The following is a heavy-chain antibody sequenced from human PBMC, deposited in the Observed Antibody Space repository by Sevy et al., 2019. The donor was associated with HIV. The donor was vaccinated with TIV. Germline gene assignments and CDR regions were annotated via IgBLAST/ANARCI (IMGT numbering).Heavy chain of an antibody. D-gene: IGHD6-6*01. J-gene: IGHJ6*02. CDR3: AREGWSIAARPGGIDYYYYGMDV. CDR1: GYTFTGYY. V-gene: IGHV1-2*02. Sequence: ASVKVSCKASGYTFTGYYMHWVRQAPGQGLEWMGWINPNSGGQNYAQKFQGRVTMTRGTSISTAYMELSRLRSDDTAVYYCAREGWSIAARPGGIDYYYYGMDVWGQGTTVTVSS. CDR2: INPNSGGQ.